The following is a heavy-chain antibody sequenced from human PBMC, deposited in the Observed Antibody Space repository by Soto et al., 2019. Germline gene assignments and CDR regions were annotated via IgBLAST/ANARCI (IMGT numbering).Heavy chain of an antibody. CDR3: PTGLRGYSVI. CDR2: IKSKTDGGTT. CDR1: GFTFTNAW. Sequence: WGSLRLSCAASGFTFTNAWMSWVRQAPWKGLEWVGRIKSKTDGGTTDYAAPGKGRFTISRDDSKNTLYQQMNSLKTEDTAVYSCPTGLRGYSVIWGQGTLVTASS. V-gene: IGHV3-15*01. J-gene: IGHJ4*01. D-gene: IGHD5-18*01.